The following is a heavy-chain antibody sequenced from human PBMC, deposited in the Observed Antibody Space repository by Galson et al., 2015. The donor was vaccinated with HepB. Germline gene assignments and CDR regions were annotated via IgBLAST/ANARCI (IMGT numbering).Heavy chain of an antibody. CDR3: AKDPDTIGGYSDY. V-gene: IGHV3-30*18. Sequence: SLRLSCAASGFTFSSYGMHWVRQAPGKGLEWVAVISYDGSNKYYADSVKGRFTISRDNSKNTLYLQMNSLRAEDTAVYYCAKDPDTIGGYSDYWGQGTLVTVSS. CDR2: ISYDGSNK. CDR1: GFTFSSYG. D-gene: IGHD2-15*01. J-gene: IGHJ4*02.